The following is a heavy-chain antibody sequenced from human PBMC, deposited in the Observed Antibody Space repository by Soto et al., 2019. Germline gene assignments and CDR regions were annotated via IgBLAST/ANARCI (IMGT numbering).Heavy chain of an antibody. CDR1: GFTVSSNY. D-gene: IGHD2-21*02. V-gene: IGHV3-53*02. CDR3: ARETGDQLTHYGLDV. J-gene: IGHJ6*02. Sequence: EVQLVETGGGLIQPGGSLRLSCAASGFTVSSNYMSWVRQAPGKGLEWVSVIYSGGSTYYADSVKGRFTISRDNSKNTLYLQMNSLRAEDTAVYYCARETGDQLTHYGLDVWGQGTTVTVSS. CDR2: IYSGGST.